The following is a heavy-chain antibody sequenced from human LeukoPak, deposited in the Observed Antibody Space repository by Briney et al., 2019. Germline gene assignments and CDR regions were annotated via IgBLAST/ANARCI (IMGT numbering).Heavy chain of an antibody. CDR3: ARDRPQRQYYDSSGHFDY. J-gene: IGHJ4*02. Sequence: ASVKVSCKASGGTFSSYAISWVRQAPGQGLEWMGRIIPILGIANYAQKFQGRVTITADKSTSTAYMELSSLRSEDTAVYYCARDRPQRQYYDSSGHFDYWGQGTLVTVSS. CDR1: GGTFSSYA. D-gene: IGHD3-22*01. V-gene: IGHV1-69*04. CDR2: IIPILGIA.